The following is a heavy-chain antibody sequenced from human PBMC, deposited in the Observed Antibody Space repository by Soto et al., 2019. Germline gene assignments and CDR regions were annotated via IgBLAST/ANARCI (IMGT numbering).Heavy chain of an antibody. V-gene: IGHV3-33*01. CDR2: IWYDGSNK. Sequence: QVQLVESGGGVVQPGRSLRLSCAASGFTFSSYGMHWVRQAPGKGLEWVAVIWYDGSNKYYADSVKGRFTISRDNSKNTLYLQMNSLRAEDTAGYYCARGGAAAGTSFDYWGQGTLVTVSS. J-gene: IGHJ4*02. D-gene: IGHD6-13*01. CDR1: GFTFSSYG. CDR3: ARGGAAAGTSFDY.